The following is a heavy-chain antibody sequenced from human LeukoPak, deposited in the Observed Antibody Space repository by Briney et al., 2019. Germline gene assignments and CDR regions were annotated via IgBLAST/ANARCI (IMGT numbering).Heavy chain of an antibody. V-gene: IGHV4-34*01. D-gene: IGHD3-16*01. Sequence: SETLSLTCAVYGGSFSGYYWNWIRQPPGKGLEWIGEINHSGSTNYNPSLKSRVTISVDTSKNQFSLKLSSVTAADTAVFYCARALGTSFDYWGQGTLVTVSS. J-gene: IGHJ4*02. CDR3: ARALGTSFDY. CDR1: GGSFSGYY. CDR2: INHSGST.